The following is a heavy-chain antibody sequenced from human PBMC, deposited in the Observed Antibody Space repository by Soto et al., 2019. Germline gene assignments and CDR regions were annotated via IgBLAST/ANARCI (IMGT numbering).Heavy chain of an antibody. D-gene: IGHD3-3*01. Sequence: GGSLRLSCAASGFTFSSYSMNWVRQAPGKGLEWVSSISSSSSYIYYADSVKGRFTISRDNAKNSLYLQMNSLRAEDTAVYYCATYDFWSGYQPRSRVLDYWGQGTLVTVSS. CDR3: ATYDFWSGYQPRSRVLDY. J-gene: IGHJ4*02. CDR2: ISSSSSYI. V-gene: IGHV3-21*01. CDR1: GFTFSSYS.